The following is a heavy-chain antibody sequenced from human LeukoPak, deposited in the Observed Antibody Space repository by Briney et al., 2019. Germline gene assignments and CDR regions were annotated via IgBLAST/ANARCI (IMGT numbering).Heavy chain of an antibody. J-gene: IGHJ6*02. V-gene: IGHV3-33*01. Sequence: GRSLRLSCAASGFTFSSYGMHWVRQAPGKGLEWVAVIWYDGSNKYYADSVKGRFTISRDNSKNTLYLQMNSLRAEDTAVYYCARVPYDSSGPVKYYYYYGMDVWGQGTTVTVSS. CDR1: GFTFSSYG. D-gene: IGHD3-22*01. CDR2: IWYDGSNK. CDR3: ARVPYDSSGPVKYYYYYGMDV.